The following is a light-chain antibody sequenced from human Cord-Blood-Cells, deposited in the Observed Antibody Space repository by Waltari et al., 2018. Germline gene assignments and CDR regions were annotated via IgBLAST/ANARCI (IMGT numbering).Light chain of an antibody. J-gene: IGLJ1*01. V-gene: IGLV2-23*01. CDR2: EGS. CDR3: CSYAGSSTYV. Sequence: QSALTQPASVPGSPGQSIPIPCTGTSSDAGSYNLASWYQQHPGKAPKLMIYEGSKRPSGVSNRFSGSKSGNTASLTISGLQAEDEADYYCCSYAGSSTYVFGTGTKVTVL. CDR1: SSDAGSYNL.